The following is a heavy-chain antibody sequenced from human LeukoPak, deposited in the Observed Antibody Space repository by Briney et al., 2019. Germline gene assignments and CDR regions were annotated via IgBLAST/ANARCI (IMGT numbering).Heavy chain of an antibody. CDR3: ATVQGSSWSRDAFDI. D-gene: IGHD6-13*01. V-gene: IGHV1-18*04. Sequence: GGSVKVSCKASGYVFSSYAISWVRQAPGQGLEWMGWISAFTGNTIYAQKFQGRVTMTEDTSTDTAYMELSSLRSEDTAVYYCATVQGSSWSRDAFDIWGQGTMVTVSS. CDR2: ISAFTGNT. J-gene: IGHJ3*02. CDR1: GYVFSSYA.